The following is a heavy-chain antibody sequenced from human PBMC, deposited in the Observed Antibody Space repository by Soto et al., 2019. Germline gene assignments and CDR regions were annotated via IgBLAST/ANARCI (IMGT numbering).Heavy chain of an antibody. J-gene: IGHJ3*01. CDR1: GFPFSIYV. CDR2: VSGSVTTT. D-gene: IGHD1-1*01. Sequence: DVHLLESGGGLVQPGGSLRLSCAASGFPFSIYVMTWVRQAPGKGLEWVSAVSGSVTTTYYADSVKGRFSISRDNSKNTLYLQMNNLRVYDTAVYYCAKVEGTARNAFDVWGHGTMVTVSA. CDR3: AKVEGTARNAFDV. V-gene: IGHV3-23*01.